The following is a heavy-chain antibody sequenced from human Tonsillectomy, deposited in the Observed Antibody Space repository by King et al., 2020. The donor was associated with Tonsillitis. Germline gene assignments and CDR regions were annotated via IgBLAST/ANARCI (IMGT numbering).Heavy chain of an antibody. D-gene: IGHD5-24*01. CDR2: IKSRSDGGTT. V-gene: IGHV3-15*01. CDR1: GFTFSDAW. J-gene: IGHJ4*02. CDR3: ATDNGYSAD. Sequence: QLVQSGGGLVKPGDSLRLSCAASGFTFSDAWMSWVRQAPGKGLEWVGRIKSRSDGGTTDYAAPVKGRFSISREDSQNTLYLQSNSLKTDDTAVYYCATDNGYSADWGQGTLVTVSS.